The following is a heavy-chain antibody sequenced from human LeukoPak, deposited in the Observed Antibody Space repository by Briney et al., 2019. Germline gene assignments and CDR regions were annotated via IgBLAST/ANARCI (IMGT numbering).Heavy chain of an antibody. V-gene: IGHV3-23*01. J-gene: IGHJ4*02. CDR1: GFTFNNHA. CDR2: INGNGAST. D-gene: IGHD5-18*01. Sequence: GGSLRLSCAASGFTFNNHAMSWVRRAPGKGLEWVSGINGNGASTYYSDSVKGRFTIFRDNSKNTLYLQMSSLRAEDTAIYYCAKDQGYSYYYLDYWGQGTLVTVSS. CDR3: AKDQGYSYYYLDY.